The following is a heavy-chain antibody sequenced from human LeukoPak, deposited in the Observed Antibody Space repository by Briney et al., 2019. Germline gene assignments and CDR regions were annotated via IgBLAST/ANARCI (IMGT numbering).Heavy chain of an antibody. D-gene: IGHD2-21*01. CDR3: AKAPVTTCRGAYCYPFDY. V-gene: IGHV3-23*01. CDR1: GFTLSSYA. CDR2: ISDSGNT. Sequence: GGSLRLSCAASGFTLSSYAMSWVRQAPGKGLEWVSAISDSGNTYHADSVKGRFTISRDSSKNTLFLQMNRLRPEDAAVYYCAKAPVTTCRGAYCYPFDYWGQGTLVTVSP. J-gene: IGHJ4*02.